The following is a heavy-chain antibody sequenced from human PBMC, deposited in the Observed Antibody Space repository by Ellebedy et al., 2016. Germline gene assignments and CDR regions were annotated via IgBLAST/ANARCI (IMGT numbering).Heavy chain of an antibody. CDR1: GGSFSGYY. Sequence: SETLSLTCAVYGGSFSGYYWSWIRQPPGKGLEWIGEINHSGRTNYNPSLKSRVTISVDTSKNQFSLKLSSVTAADTAVYYCARGRRIFGVVIIWDWFDPWGQGTLVTVSS. V-gene: IGHV4-34*01. CDR2: INHSGRT. D-gene: IGHD3-3*01. J-gene: IGHJ5*02. CDR3: ARGRRIFGVVIIWDWFDP.